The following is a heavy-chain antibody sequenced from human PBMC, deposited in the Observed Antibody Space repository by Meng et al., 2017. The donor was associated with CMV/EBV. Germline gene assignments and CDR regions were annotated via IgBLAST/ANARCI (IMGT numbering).Heavy chain of an antibody. CDR2: IVPIFGTT. CDR3: ARSSQWLLPNLDH. CDR1: GDTFSSYA. D-gene: IGHD6-19*01. V-gene: IGHV1-69*05. Sequence: SVKVSCKTSGDTFSSYAFIWVRQAPGQGLEWMAGIVPIFGTTDYAQKFQGRVTLTTDESTSTAYMELSSLTSEDTAVYYCARSSQWLLPNLDHWGQGTLVTVSS. J-gene: IGHJ4*02.